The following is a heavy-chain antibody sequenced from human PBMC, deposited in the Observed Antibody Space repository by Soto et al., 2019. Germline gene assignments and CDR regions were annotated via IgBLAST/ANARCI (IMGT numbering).Heavy chain of an antibody. CDR2: IKSKTDGGTT. CDR1: GFTFSNAW. D-gene: IGHD3-3*01. V-gene: IGHV3-15*01. Sequence: PGGSLRLSCAASGFTFSNAWMSWVRQAPGKGLEWVGRIKSKTDGGTTDYAAPVKGRFTISRDDSKNTLYQQMNSLKTEDTAVYYCTTGVLYDFWSGYYFGMDVWGQGTTVTV. J-gene: IGHJ6*02. CDR3: TTGVLYDFWSGYYFGMDV.